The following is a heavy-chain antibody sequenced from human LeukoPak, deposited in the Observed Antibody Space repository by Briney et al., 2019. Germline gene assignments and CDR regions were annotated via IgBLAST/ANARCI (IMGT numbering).Heavy chain of an antibody. J-gene: IGHJ3*02. D-gene: IGHD6-13*01. CDR2: MNPNSGNT. CDR1: GYTFTSYD. Sequence: ASVKVSCKASGYTFTSYDIHWVRQATGQGLEWMGWMNPNSGNTGYAQKFQGRVTITRNTSISTAYMELSSLRSEDTAVYYCARGPVLVHYAFDIWGQGTMVTVSS. V-gene: IGHV1-8*03. CDR3: ARGPVLVHYAFDI.